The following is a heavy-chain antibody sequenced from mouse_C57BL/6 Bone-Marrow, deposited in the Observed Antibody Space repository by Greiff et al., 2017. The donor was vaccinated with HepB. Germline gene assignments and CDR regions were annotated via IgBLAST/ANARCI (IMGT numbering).Heavy chain of an antibody. V-gene: IGHV1-50*01. D-gene: IGHD1-1*01. CDR1: GYTFTSYW. Sequence: QVQLKQPGAELVKPGASVKLSCKASGYTFTSYWMQWVKQRPGQGLVWIREIDPSDSYTNYNQKFKGKATLTVDTSSSTAYMQLSSLTSEDSAVYYCYYGSSYYWGQGTTLTVSS. CDR2: IDPSDSYT. CDR3: YYGSSYY. J-gene: IGHJ2*01.